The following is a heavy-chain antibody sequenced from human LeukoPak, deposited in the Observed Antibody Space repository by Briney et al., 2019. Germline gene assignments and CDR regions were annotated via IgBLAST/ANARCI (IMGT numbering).Heavy chain of an antibody. CDR2: IGPTGSDR. V-gene: IGHV3-21*06. D-gene: IGHD1-14*01. J-gene: IGHJ4*02. CDR3: ATETNGRHYDY. Sequence: GESLKISCTASGLTFSTSGFNWVRQAPGKGLEWVASIGPTGSDRHHADSIKGRFTISRDNANNFLYLQMNSLRAEDTAVYYCATETNGRHYDYWGQGTLLTVSS. CDR1: GLTFSTSG.